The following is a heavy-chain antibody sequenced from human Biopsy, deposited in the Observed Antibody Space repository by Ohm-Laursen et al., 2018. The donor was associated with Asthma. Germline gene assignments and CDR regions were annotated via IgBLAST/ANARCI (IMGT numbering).Heavy chain of an antibody. Sequence: SVKVSCKLSGYSLTDLSMHWVRQAPGQGLEWMGGHDHEEGGTVNARRFQGRVTMTEDTSTDTAYMELSSLSSDDTAVYYCAPDFPKDYVRYNFQFWGQGTLVTVSS. D-gene: IGHD4-17*01. J-gene: IGHJ4*02. CDR2: HDHEEGGT. CDR1: GYSLTDLS. V-gene: IGHV1-24*01. CDR3: APDFPKDYVRYNFQF.